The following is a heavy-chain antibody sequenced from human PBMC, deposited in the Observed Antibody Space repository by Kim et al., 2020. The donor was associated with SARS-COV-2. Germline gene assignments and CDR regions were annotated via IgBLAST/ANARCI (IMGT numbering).Heavy chain of an antibody. CDR1: GYTFTSYY. D-gene: IGHD3-22*01. Sequence: ASVKVSCKASGYTFTSYYMHWVRQAPGQGLEWMGIINPSGGSTSYAQKFQGRVTMTRDTSTSTVYMELSSLRSEDTAVYYCARDALITMIVGKSWYFDLWGRGTLVTVSS. V-gene: IGHV1-46*01. CDR2: INPSGGST. J-gene: IGHJ2*01. CDR3: ARDALITMIVGKSWYFDL.